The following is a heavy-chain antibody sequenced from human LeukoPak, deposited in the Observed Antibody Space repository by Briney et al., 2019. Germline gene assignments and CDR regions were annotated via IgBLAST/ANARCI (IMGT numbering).Heavy chain of an antibody. D-gene: IGHD3-16*01. J-gene: IGHJ3*02. Sequence: PGGSLRLSCAASGFTFSNAWMSWVRQAPGKGLEWVANIKQDGSEKYYVDSVKGRFTISRDYAKNSLYLQMNSLRAEDTAVYYCAREVGAFDIWGQGTMVTVSS. CDR2: IKQDGSEK. CDR1: GFTFSNAW. V-gene: IGHV3-7*01. CDR3: AREVGAFDI.